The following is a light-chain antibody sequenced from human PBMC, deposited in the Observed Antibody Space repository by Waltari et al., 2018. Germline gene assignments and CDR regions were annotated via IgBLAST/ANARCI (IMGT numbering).Light chain of an antibody. Sequence: DIQMTQSPSSLAASVGDRVTITCRASQNINTNLNWYQQKPGKAPKVLIYAASTLKSGVTSRFSGSGSGTDFTLTISSLQPEDFAVYYCQQSFTAPMYTFGQGTKLEV. V-gene: IGKV1-39*01. J-gene: IGKJ2*01. CDR3: QQSFTAPMYT. CDR1: QNINTN. CDR2: AAS.